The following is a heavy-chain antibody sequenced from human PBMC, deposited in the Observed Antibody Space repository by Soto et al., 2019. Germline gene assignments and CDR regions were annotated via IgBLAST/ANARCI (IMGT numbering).Heavy chain of an antibody. Sequence: QITLKESGPTLVKPTQTLTLTCTFSGFSLSTSGVGVGWIRQPPGKALEWLALIYWDYDKRYSPYLKSRLTITKDTSKNQVVHKMTNMDPVDTATYNCAHSRSIEYYDFWSGSNYYMDVWGKGTQVTVSS. D-gene: IGHD3-3*01. CDR3: AHSRSIEYYDFWSGSNYYMDV. J-gene: IGHJ6*03. CDR1: GFSLSTSGVG. CDR2: IYWDYDK. V-gene: IGHV2-5*02.